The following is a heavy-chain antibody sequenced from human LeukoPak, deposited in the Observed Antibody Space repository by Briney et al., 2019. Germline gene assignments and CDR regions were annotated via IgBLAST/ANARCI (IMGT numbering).Heavy chain of an antibody. CDR2: IIPIFGIA. D-gene: IGHD2-15*01. J-gene: IGHJ5*02. V-gene: IGHV1-69*04. Sequence: SVKVSCKASGGTFSSYAISWVPQDPEQGLEWMGRIIPIFGIANYAQKFQGRVTITADKSTSTAYMELSSLRSEDTAVYYCARVGRYSELPNWFDPWGQGTLVTVSS. CDR3: ARVGRYSELPNWFDP. CDR1: GGTFSSYA.